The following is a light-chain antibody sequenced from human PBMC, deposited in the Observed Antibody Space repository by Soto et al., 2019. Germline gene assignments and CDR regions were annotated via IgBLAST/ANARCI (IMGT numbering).Light chain of an antibody. Sequence: QPVLTQPASVSGSPGQSITISCTGTSNDVGGYNYVSWYQQHPGKAPKLMIYDVSNRPSGVSNRFSGSKSDNTASLTISGLQAEDEADYYCSSHTSSSTPYVFGTGTKVTVL. CDR3: SSHTSSSTPYV. CDR1: SNDVGGYNY. J-gene: IGLJ1*01. V-gene: IGLV2-14*01. CDR2: DVS.